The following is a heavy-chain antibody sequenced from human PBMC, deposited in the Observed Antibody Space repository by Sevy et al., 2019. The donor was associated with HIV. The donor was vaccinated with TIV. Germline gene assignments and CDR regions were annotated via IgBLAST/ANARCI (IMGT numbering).Heavy chain of an antibody. CDR3: AKDLKGDYYSYYYYYGMDV. Sequence: SLKISCAASGFTFSSYGMHWVRQAPGKGLEWVAVISYDGSNKYYADSVKGRFTISRDNSKNTLYLQMNSLRAEDTAVYYCAKDLKGDYYSYYYYYGMDVWGQGTTVTVSS. CDR1: GFTFSSYG. V-gene: IGHV3-30*18. J-gene: IGHJ6*02. D-gene: IGHD2-21*02. CDR2: ISYDGSNK.